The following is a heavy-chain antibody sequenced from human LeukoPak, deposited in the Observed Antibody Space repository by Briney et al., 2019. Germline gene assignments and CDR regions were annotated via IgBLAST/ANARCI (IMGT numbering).Heavy chain of an antibody. J-gene: IGHJ4*02. V-gene: IGHV3-48*03. CDR2: ISSSGSTI. D-gene: IGHD3-9*01. Sequence: GGSLRLSCAASGFTFSSYEMNWVRQAPGKGLEWVSYISSSGSTIYYADSVKGRFTISRDNAKNSLYLQMNSLRAEDTAVYYCARGGTYYDILTGYRRDYWGQGTLVTVSS. CDR1: GFTFSSYE. CDR3: ARGGTYYDILTGYRRDY.